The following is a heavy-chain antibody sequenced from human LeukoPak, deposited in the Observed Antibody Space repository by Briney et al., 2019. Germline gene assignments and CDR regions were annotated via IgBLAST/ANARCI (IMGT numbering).Heavy chain of an antibody. CDR2: ISIDGSAT. V-gene: IGHV3-30*04. J-gene: IGHJ5*02. D-gene: IGHD3-16*01. CDR1: GLTFSTYP. CDR3: AKGDKMLTWRRTYNRFDP. Sequence: GTSLRLSCTASGLTFSTYPMHWVRQAPGKGLEWVAVISIDGSATSYADSVRGRFTISRDNSKNTLYLQMNSLRAEDTAVYFCAKGDKMLTWRRTYNRFDPWGQGTLVTVSA.